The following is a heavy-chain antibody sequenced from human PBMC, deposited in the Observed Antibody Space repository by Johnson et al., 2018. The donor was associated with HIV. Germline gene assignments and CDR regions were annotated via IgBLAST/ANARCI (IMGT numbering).Heavy chain of an antibody. CDR1: GFTFSSYG. CDR2: IWYDGSNK. J-gene: IGHJ3*02. CDR3: ANSLLLDAFNI. Sequence: QVQLVESGGGVVQPGRSLRLSCAASGFTFSSYGMHWVRQAPGKGLEWVAVIWYDGSNKYYADSVKGRFTISRDNSKNTLYLQMNSLRAEDTAVYYCANSLLLDAFNIWGQGTMVTVSS. V-gene: IGHV3-33*06.